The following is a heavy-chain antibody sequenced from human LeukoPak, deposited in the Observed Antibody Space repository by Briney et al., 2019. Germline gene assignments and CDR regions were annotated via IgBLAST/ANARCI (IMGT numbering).Heavy chain of an antibody. CDR1: GGSISSGSYY. J-gene: IGHJ3*02. CDR2: IYYSGST. Sequence: SQTLSLTCTVSGGSISSGSYYWSWIRQPAGKGLEWIGYIYYSGSTNYNPSLKSRVTISVDTSKNQFSLKLSSVTAADTAVYYCARVSGYEDPAKNDIWGQGTMVTVSS. D-gene: IGHD5-12*01. CDR3: ARVSGYEDPAKNDI. V-gene: IGHV4-61*10.